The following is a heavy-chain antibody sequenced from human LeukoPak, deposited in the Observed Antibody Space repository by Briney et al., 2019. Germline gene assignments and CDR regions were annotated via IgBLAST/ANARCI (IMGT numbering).Heavy chain of an antibody. CDR3: AKDYDFWSGYNNWFDP. CDR2: ISGSGGST. V-gene: IGHV3-23*01. CDR1: GFTFSSYA. J-gene: IGHJ5*02. D-gene: IGHD3-3*01. Sequence: GGSLRLSCAASGFTFSSYAMSWVRQAPGKGLEWVSAISGSGGSTYYADSVKGRFTISRDNSKNTLYLQMNSLRAEDMAVYYCAKDYDFWSGYNNWFDPWGQGTLVTVSS.